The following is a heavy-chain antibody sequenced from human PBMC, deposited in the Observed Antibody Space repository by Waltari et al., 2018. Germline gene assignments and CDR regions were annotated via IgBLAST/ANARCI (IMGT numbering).Heavy chain of an antibody. V-gene: IGHV4-30-4*01. CDR2: IADSGST. CDR1: GGSITGSDSF. CDR3: AREIYTTNWFDP. Sequence: QVQLQESVPGLVKPSQTLSLHCTVSGGSITGSDSFLIWLRQSPGKGLEWVGYIADSGSTYYNSSLKSRVTMSMDTSRNQFSLRLTSVTDADTAVYYCAREIYTTNWFDPWGQGSLVTVSS. D-gene: IGHD3-16*01. J-gene: IGHJ5*02.